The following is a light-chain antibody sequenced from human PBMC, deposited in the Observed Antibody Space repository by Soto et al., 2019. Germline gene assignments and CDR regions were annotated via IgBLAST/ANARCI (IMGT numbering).Light chain of an antibody. Sequence: ENGMTVATGTLAVSAGERATISCRASQSVSSSYLAWYQQKPGQAPRLLIYGASSRATGIPARFSGSGSGADFALSVISVVLQDFAVDHFPPCGNWPRMFGHGTKVDIK. CDR1: QSVSSSY. CDR2: GAS. CDR3: PPCGNWPRM. J-gene: IGKJ1*01. V-gene: IGKV3D-20*02.